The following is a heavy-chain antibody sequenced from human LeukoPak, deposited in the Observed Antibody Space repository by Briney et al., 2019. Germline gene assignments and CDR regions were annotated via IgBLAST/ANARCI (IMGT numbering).Heavy chain of an antibody. CDR1: GGSISSISYY. CDR2: IYYSGST. V-gene: IGHV4-39*07. J-gene: IGHJ4*02. CDR3: ARLYGNFQSYYDY. D-gene: IGHD1-7*01. Sequence: PSETLSLTCTVSGGSISSISYYWGWIRQPPGKGLEWIGHIYYSGSTFYNPSLKSRVTISVDTSKNQFSLKLRSVTAADTAMFYCARLYGNFQSYYDYWGQGTLVAVSS.